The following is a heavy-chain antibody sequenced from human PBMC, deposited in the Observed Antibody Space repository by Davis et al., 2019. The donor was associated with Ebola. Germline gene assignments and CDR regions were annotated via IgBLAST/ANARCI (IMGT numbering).Heavy chain of an antibody. CDR3: AREVTIFGVVIDGMDV. J-gene: IGHJ6*02. D-gene: IGHD3-3*01. CDR2: ISAYNGNT. Sequence: AASVKVSCKASGYTFTSYGISWVRQAPGQGLEWMGWISAYNGNTNYAQKLQGRVTMTTDTSTSTAYMELRSLRSEDTAVYYCAREVTIFGVVIDGMDVWGQGTTVTVSS. CDR1: GYTFTSYG. V-gene: IGHV1-18*01.